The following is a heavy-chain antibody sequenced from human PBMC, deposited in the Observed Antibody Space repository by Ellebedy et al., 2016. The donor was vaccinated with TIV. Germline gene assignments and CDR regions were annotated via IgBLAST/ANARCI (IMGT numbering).Heavy chain of an antibody. V-gene: IGHV3-23*01. CDR1: GFTFSSYA. CDR3: ATDRYSGSYYVSDY. D-gene: IGHD1-26*01. Sequence: PGGSLRLSCAASGFTFSSYAMSWVRQALGHGLEWRSGISGSTVSTAYADSVKGRFTISRDNSKNTLYLQMNSLRAEDTAVYYCATDRYSGSYYVSDYWGQGTLVTVS. CDR2: ISGSTVST. J-gene: IGHJ4*02.